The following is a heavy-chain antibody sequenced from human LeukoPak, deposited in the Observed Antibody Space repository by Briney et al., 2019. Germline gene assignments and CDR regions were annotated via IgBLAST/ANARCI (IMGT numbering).Heavy chain of an antibody. V-gene: IGHV3-23*01. CDR1: GFTFSSYA. CDR3: AKDLQGGVAYTDY. J-gene: IGHJ4*02. CDR2: ISGSGGST. D-gene: IGHD3-16*01. Sequence: GGSLRLSCAASGFTFSSYAMSWVRQAPGKGLEWVSAISGSGGSTYYADSVKGRFTISRDNSKDTLYLQMNSLRAEDTAVYYCAKDLQGGVAYTDYWGQGTLVTVSS.